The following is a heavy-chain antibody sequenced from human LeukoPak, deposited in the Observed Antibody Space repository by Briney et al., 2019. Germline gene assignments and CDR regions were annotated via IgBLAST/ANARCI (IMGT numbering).Heavy chain of an antibody. CDR1: GYNFISYY. V-gene: IGHV1-46*01. D-gene: IGHD2-8*01. CDR2: INPSSGST. Sequence: EASVTVSCKASGYNFISYYMHWVRQAPGQGLEWMGLINPSSGSTSYAQKFQDRVTMTRDTSTSTVYMELSSLKSEDTAVYYCAREDVVLVDAVRYYYYGMDVWGQGTTVTVSS. J-gene: IGHJ6*02. CDR3: AREDVVLVDAVRYYYYGMDV.